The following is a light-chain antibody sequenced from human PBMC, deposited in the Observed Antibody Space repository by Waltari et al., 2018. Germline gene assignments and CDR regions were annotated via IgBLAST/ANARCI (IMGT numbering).Light chain of an antibody. CDR3: SSQTLDGLVL. V-gene: IGLV2-14*03. Sequence: QSALTQPASVSGSPGQSITISCSGVGSAVGASDSVSWHQHHLGKAPQVIIYDVTNRPSGVSDRFSASKSANTASLTISRLQPEDEADYYCSSQTLDGLVLFGGGTRLTVL. CDR2: DVT. J-gene: IGLJ2*01. CDR1: GSAVGASDS.